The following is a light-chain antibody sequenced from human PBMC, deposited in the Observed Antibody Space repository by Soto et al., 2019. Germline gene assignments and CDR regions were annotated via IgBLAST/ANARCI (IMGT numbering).Light chain of an antibody. CDR2: EVS. J-gene: IGKJ2*01. CDR3: MQRIQLPRYT. Sequence: DIVMTQTPLSLSVTPGQPASISCKSSQSLLQSDGRTYLYWYLQKSGQPPQLLIYEVSNRFSAGPDRYSSSGAGTEYTLKISRVETEDVVVYYYMQRIQLPRYTFGQGTKLEIK. V-gene: IGKV2D-29*01. CDR1: QSLLQSDGRTY.